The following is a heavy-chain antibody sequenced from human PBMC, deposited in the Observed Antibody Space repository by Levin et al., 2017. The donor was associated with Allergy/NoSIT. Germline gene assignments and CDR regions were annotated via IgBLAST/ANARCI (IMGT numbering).Heavy chain of an antibody. CDR3: AKDKDSCTSTSDTYGMDV. Sequence: GGSLRLSCAASGFTFSSYGMHWVRQAPGKGLEWVAVISYDGSSKYYADSVKGRFTISRDNSKNTLYLQMNSLRPEDTAVYYCAKDKDSCTSTSDTYGMDVWGQGTTVTVSS. V-gene: IGHV3-30*18. CDR2: ISYDGSSK. J-gene: IGHJ6*02. CDR1: GFTFSSYG. D-gene: IGHD2-2*01.